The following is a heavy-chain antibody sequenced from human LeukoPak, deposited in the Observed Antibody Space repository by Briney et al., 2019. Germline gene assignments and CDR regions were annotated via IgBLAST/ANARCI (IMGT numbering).Heavy chain of an antibody. J-gene: IGHJ3*01. CDR2: IYYSGRP. Sequence: SETLSLTCTVSGGSISSYYWNWIRQPPGKGLEWIGYIYYSGRPNYNPSLKSRVTISVDTSKNQFSLKLSSVTAADTAVYFCARRMGQQLGVDAFDVWGQGTMVTVSS. CDR3: ARRMGQQLGVDAFDV. D-gene: IGHD6-13*01. V-gene: IGHV4-59*01. CDR1: GGSISSYY.